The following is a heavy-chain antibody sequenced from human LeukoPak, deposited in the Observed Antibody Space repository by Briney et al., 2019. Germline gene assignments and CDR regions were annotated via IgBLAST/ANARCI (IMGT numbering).Heavy chain of an antibody. CDR3: AREAIVVVPAAIHRYYYYYMDV. CDR2: ISSSGSTI. CDR1: GFTFDDYA. D-gene: IGHD2-2*02. Sequence: GGSLRLSCAASGFTFDDYAMHWVRQAPGKGLEWVSYISSSGSTIYYADSVKGRFTISRDNAKNSLYLQMNSLRAEDTAVYYCAREAIVVVPAAIHRYYYYYMDVWGKGTTVTVSS. V-gene: IGHV3-11*01. J-gene: IGHJ6*03.